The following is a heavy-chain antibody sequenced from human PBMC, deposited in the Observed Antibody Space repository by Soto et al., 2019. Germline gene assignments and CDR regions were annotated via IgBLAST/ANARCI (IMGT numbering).Heavy chain of an antibody. V-gene: IGHV3-30*18. D-gene: IGHD4-17*01. CDR2: MSFDGTYK. CDR3: AKDRRDGEYNSVYDF. Sequence: QVQLAESGGGVVQPGRSLRLSCIGSGFRFSDYGMHWVRQAPGKGLEWVAMMSFDGTYKYSADSVKGRFIISRDNSKNTLYMQMNSMRAEYTAVYYCAKDRRDGEYNSVYDFWGQGTLVTVSS. J-gene: IGHJ4*02. CDR1: GFRFSDYG.